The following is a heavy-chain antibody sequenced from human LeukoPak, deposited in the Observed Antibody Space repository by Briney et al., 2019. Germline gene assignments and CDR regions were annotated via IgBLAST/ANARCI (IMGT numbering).Heavy chain of an antibody. J-gene: IGHJ4*02. Sequence: GGSLRLSCAASGFTFSNYEMHWVRQAPGKGLEWVSYISSSGSTIYYADSVKGRFTISRDNAKNSLYLQMKSLSAEDTAVYYCARSSSGWLFDYWGQGTLVTVSS. CDR1: GFTFSNYE. CDR3: ARSSSGWLFDY. D-gene: IGHD6-19*01. CDR2: ISSSGSTI. V-gene: IGHV3-48*03.